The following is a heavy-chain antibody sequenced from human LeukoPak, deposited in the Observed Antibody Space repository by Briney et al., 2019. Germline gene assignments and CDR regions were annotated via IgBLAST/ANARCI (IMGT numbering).Heavy chain of an antibody. CDR1: GGTFSSYA. CDR3: ARELAAYYDFWSGQPGGNYGMDV. D-gene: IGHD3-3*01. Sequence: SVKVSCKASGGTFSSYAISWVRQAPGQGLEWMGGIIPIFGTANYAQKFQGRVTITADESTSTAYMELSRLRSDDTAVYYCARELAAYYDFWSGQPGGNYGMDVWGQGTTVTVSS. V-gene: IGHV1-69*13. J-gene: IGHJ6*02. CDR2: IIPIFGTA.